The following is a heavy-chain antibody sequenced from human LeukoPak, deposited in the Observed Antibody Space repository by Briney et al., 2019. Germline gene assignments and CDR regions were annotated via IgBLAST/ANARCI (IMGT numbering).Heavy chain of an antibody. CDR3: TKDQGIAVAGTD. V-gene: IGHV1-2*02. J-gene: IGHJ3*01. CDR2: INPSSGAT. Sequence: ASVKVSCKASGYTFSGYYIHWVRQAPGQGLEWMEWINPSSGATRYAQKFQDRVTMSSDTSITTAYMDLSRLRSDDTAVYYCTKDQGIAVAGTDWGQGTMVTVSS. D-gene: IGHD6-19*01. CDR1: GYTFSGYY.